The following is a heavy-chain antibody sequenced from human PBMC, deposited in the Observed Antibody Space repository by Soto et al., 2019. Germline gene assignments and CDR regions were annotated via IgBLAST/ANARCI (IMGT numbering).Heavy chain of an antibody. CDR3: ARPIQYYFDTSAQSAWFDP. CDR1: GDTFGSYA. CDR2: IIPIFSTP. V-gene: IGHV1-69*12. J-gene: IGHJ5*02. D-gene: IGHD3-22*01. Sequence: QVQLVQTGAEVKKPGSSVKVSCKTSGDTFGSYAISCVRQAPGQGLEWMGGIIPIFSTPNYAQKFQGRVTITADESTSTAYMELRSLRSEDTAVYYCARPIQYYFDTSAQSAWFDPWGQGTQVTVSS.